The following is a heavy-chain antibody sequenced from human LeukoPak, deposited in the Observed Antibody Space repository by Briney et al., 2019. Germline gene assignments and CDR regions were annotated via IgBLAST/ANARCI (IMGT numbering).Heavy chain of an antibody. J-gene: IGHJ4*02. CDR3: ARDRGYSYGHPFDY. Sequence: GGPLRLSCAASGFTFSSYGMHWVRQAPGKGLEWVALIWHDGSNKYYSDSGKGRFTISRDNSKNTLYLQMNSLRAEDTAVYYCARDRGYSYGHPFDYWGQGTLVTVSS. CDR2: IWHDGSNK. V-gene: IGHV3-33*01. D-gene: IGHD5-18*01. CDR1: GFTFSSYG.